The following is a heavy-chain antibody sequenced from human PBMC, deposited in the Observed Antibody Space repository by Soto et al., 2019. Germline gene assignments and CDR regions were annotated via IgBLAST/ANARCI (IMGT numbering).Heavy chain of an antibody. CDR1: GGSFSGYY. CDR2: INHSGST. D-gene: IGHD3-10*01. CDR3: ARGGYGSGSYPVYYYGMDV. V-gene: IGHV4-34*01. Sequence: SETLSLTCAVYGGSFSGYYWSWIRQPPGKGLEWIGEINHSGSTNYNPSLKSRVTISVDTSKNQFSLKLSSVTAADTAVYYCARGGYGSGSYPVYYYGMDVWGQGTTVTVYS. J-gene: IGHJ6*02.